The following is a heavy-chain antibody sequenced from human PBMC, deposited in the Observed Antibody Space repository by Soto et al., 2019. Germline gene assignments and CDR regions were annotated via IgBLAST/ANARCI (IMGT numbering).Heavy chain of an antibody. CDR2: ISSSSSYI. Sequence: EVQLVESGGGLVKPGGSLRLSCAASGFTFSSYSMNWVRQAPGKGLEWVSSISSSSSYIYYADSVKGRFTISRDNAKNSLYLQMNSLRAEDTAVYYCARVDYCSGCSCYLRDYYYGMDVCGQGTTVTVSS. J-gene: IGHJ6*02. CDR1: GFTFSSYS. V-gene: IGHV3-21*01. D-gene: IGHD2-15*01. CDR3: ARVDYCSGCSCYLRDYYYGMDV.